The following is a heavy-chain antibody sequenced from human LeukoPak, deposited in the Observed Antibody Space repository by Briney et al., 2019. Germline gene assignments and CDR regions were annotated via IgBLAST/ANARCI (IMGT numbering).Heavy chain of an antibody. Sequence: GRSLRLSCAASGLTFSSYAMHWVRQAPGKGLEWVAVISYDGSNKYYADSVKGRFTISRDNSKNTLYLQMNSLRAEDTAVYYCARAGGGNSMDYWGQGTLVTVSS. D-gene: IGHD4-23*01. CDR3: ARAGGGNSMDY. J-gene: IGHJ4*02. V-gene: IGHV3-30-3*01. CDR1: GLTFSSYA. CDR2: ISYDGSNK.